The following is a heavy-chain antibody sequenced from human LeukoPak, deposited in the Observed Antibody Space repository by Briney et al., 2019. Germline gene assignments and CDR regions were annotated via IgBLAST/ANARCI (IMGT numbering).Heavy chain of an antibody. CDR1: GFTFSNYA. V-gene: IGHV3-23*01. J-gene: IGHJ4*02. CDR3: AKQTRIQLSDFDY. D-gene: IGHD1-1*01. Sequence: GGSLRLSCAASGFTFSNYAMTWVRQAPGKGLEWVSSISGNGDITYYADSVKGRFTVSRDNSKNRLYLQMDYLRTEDTAIYFCAKQTRIQLSDFDYWGQGTLVTVSS. CDR2: ISGNGDIT.